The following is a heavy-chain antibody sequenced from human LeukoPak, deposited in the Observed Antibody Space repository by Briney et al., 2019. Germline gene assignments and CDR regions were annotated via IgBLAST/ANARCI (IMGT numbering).Heavy chain of an antibody. J-gene: IGHJ6*03. Sequence: GGSLRLSCVASGFTFSSYGMHWVRQAPGKGLEWVSAISGSGGSTYYADSVKGRFTISRDNSKNTLYLQMNSLRAEDTAVYYCAKGGGYSYGPRYMDVWGKGTTVTVSS. D-gene: IGHD5-18*01. CDR3: AKGGGYSYGPRYMDV. CDR2: ISGSGGST. V-gene: IGHV3-23*01. CDR1: GFTFSSYG.